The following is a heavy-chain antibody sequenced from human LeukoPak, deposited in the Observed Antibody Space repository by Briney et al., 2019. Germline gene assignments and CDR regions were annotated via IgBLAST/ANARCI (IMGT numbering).Heavy chain of an antibody. CDR1: GYTFTSYD. J-gene: IGHJ4*02. Sequence: ASVNVSCKASGYTFTSYDINWVRQATGQGLEWMGWMNPNSGNTGYAQKFQGRVTMTRNTSIRTAYMELSSLRSEDTAVYYCTVLGYCSGGSCYSVDYWGQGTLVTVSS. V-gene: IGHV1-8*01. D-gene: IGHD2-15*01. CDR3: TVLGYCSGGSCYSVDY. CDR2: MNPNSGNT.